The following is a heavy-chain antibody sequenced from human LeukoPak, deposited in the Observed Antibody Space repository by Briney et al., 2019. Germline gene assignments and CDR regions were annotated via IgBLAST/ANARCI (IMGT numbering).Heavy chain of an antibody. D-gene: IGHD6-13*01. J-gene: IGHJ5*02. V-gene: IGHV4-59*08. CDR1: GVTISSYY. CDR3: ARRKAAAGLGNWFAP. CDR2: IYYSGST. Sequence: SETLSLTCTVSGVTISSYYWSWIRQPPGKGLEWVGNIYYSGSTNYNPSLKSRVTISVDTSKNQFSLKLTSVTAADTAVYYCARRKAAAGLGNWFAPWGQGTLVTVSS.